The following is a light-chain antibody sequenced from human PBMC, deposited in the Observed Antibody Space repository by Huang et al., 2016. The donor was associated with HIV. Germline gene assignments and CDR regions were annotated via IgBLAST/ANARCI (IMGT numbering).Light chain of an antibody. Sequence: EIVLTQSPVTLSLSPGETASLFCRASHDISDSLAWYQHRPGQAPRLHIYDTSNRATDVPARFSGSGSGTDFTLTISSLQPEDFALYYCQQRTILITFGQGTRLEI. J-gene: IGKJ5*01. CDR3: QQRTILIT. CDR2: DTS. V-gene: IGKV3D-11*01. CDR1: HDISDS.